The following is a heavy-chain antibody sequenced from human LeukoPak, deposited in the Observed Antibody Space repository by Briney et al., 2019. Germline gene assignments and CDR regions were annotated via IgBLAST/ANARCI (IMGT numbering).Heavy chain of an antibody. CDR3: ARHPKPMTFFDY. CDR2: IYYSGST. Sequence: SETLSLTCTVSGGSISSYYWSWIRQPPGKGLEWIGYIYYSGSTNYNPSLKSRVTISVDTSKNQFSLELSSVTAADTAVYYCARHPKPMTFFDYWGQGTLVTVSS. CDR1: GGSISSYY. J-gene: IGHJ4*02. D-gene: IGHD3-16*01. V-gene: IGHV4-59*08.